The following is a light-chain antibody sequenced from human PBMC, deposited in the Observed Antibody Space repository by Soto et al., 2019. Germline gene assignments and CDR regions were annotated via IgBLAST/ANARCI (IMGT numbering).Light chain of an antibody. CDR3: QTGGTGIRV. J-gene: IGLJ2*01. CDR1: SGHSSYA. Sequence: QSVLTQSPSASASLGASVKLTCTLSSGHSSYAIAWHQQQPAKGPRYLMKLNSDGSHSRGDGIPARFSGSSSGAERYLTSSSLQDEDEADYDCQTGGTGIRVFGGGTKLTVL. CDR2: LNSDGSH. V-gene: IGLV4-69*01.